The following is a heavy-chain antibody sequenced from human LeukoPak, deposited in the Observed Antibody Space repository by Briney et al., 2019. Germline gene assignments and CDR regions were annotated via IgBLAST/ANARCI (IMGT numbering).Heavy chain of an antibody. V-gene: IGHV3-21*01. J-gene: IGHJ4*02. CDR2: ISSSSSYI. CDR1: GFTFSSYS. D-gene: IGHD1-26*01. Sequence: GGSLRLSCAASGFTFSSYSMNWVRQAPGKGLEWVSSISSSSSYIYYADLVKGRFTISRDNAKNSLYLRMNSLRAEDTAVYYCATPLRIVGATIDYWGQGTLVTVSS. CDR3: ATPLRIVGATIDY.